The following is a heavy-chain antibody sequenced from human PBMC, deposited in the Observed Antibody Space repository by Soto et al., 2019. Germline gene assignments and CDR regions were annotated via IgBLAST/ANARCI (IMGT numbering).Heavy chain of an antibody. Sequence: GSLRLSCAASGFTFSSYGMHWVRQAPGKGLEWVAVISYDGSNKYYADSVKGRFTISRDNSKNTLYLQMNSLRAEDTAVYYCAKDLVRANLGVMNALYYYYYGMDVWGQGTTVTV. V-gene: IGHV3-30*18. CDR1: GFTFSSYG. CDR3: AKDLVRANLGVMNALYYYYYGMDV. D-gene: IGHD3-16*01. CDR2: ISYDGSNK. J-gene: IGHJ6*02.